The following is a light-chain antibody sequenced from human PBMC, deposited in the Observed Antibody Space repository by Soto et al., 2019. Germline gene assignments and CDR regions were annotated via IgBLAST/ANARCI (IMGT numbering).Light chain of an antibody. CDR2: DAS. Sequence: GDRVTITCRASQSISSWLAWYQQKPGKAPKLLIYDASSLESGVPSRFSGSGSGTEFTLTISSLQPDDFETYYCQQYNSYLRTFGQGTKVDIK. J-gene: IGKJ1*01. CDR1: QSISSW. V-gene: IGKV1-5*01. CDR3: QQYNSYLRT.